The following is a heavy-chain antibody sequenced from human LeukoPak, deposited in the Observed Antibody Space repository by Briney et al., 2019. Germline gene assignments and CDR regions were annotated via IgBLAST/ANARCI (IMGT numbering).Heavy chain of an antibody. CDR2: IYYSGST. D-gene: IGHD6-19*01. Sequence: SETLSLTCTVSGGSISSYYWSWIRQPPGKGLEWIGYIYYSGSTNYNPSLKSLVTISVDTSKNQFSLKLSSVTAADTGVYYCARDWGAIAVAGYFDYWGQGTLVTVSS. V-gene: IGHV4-59*01. CDR1: GGSISSYY. CDR3: ARDWGAIAVAGYFDY. J-gene: IGHJ4*02.